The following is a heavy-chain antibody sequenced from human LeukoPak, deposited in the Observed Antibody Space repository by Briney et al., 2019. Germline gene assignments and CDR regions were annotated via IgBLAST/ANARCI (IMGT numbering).Heavy chain of an antibody. Sequence: GASVKVSCKASGYTFTSYGITWVRQAPGQGPEWMGRTIPILGTTKYTQKFQGRLTITTDESTSTAYMELSSLISEDTAVYFCATTDYDFMSGSYYMDVWGKGTTVIVSS. V-gene: IGHV1-69*11. CDR3: ATTDYDFMSGSYYMDV. CDR1: GYTFTSYG. CDR2: TIPILGTT. D-gene: IGHD3-3*01. J-gene: IGHJ6*03.